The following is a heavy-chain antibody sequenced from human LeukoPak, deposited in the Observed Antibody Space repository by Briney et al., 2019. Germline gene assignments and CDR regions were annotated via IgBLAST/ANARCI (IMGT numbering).Heavy chain of an antibody. CDR2: IIPIFGTA. D-gene: IGHD4-11*01. J-gene: IGHJ3*02. CDR1: GGTFSSYA. V-gene: IGHV1-69*13. Sequence: SVKVSCKASGGTFSSYAISWVRQAPGQGLEWMGGIIPIFGTANYAQKFQGRVTITADESTSTAYMELSSLRSEDTAVYYCAREALDYDAFDIWGQGTMVTVSS. CDR3: AREALDYDAFDI.